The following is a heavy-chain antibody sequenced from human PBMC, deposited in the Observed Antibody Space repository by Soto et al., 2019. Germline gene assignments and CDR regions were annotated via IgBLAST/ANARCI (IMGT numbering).Heavy chain of an antibody. CDR1: GGSISSGDYY. D-gene: IGHD3-22*01. Sequence: NPAETLDLTCTVSGGSISSGDYYWSWIRQPPGKGLEWIGYIYYSGSTYYNPCLKSRVTISVDTSKNQFSLKLSPVTAADTAVYYCARGRWLLLSYYFDYWGQGTLVTVSS. CDR2: IYYSGST. CDR3: ARGRWLLLSYYFDY. V-gene: IGHV4-30-4*01. J-gene: IGHJ4*02.